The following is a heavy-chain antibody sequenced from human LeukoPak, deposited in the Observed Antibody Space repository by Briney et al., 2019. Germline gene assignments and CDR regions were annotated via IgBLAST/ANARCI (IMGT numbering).Heavy chain of an antibody. J-gene: IGHJ4*02. CDR2: IYYSGST. D-gene: IGHD1-14*01. Sequence: SETLSLTCTVSGGSISSYYWSWIRQPPGKGLEWIGYIYYSGSTNYNPSLKSRVTISVDTSKNQFSLKLSSVTAADTAVYYCARAARTDTTVDYWGQGTLVTVSS. CDR3: ARAARTDTTVDY. V-gene: IGHV4-59*01. CDR1: GGSISSYY.